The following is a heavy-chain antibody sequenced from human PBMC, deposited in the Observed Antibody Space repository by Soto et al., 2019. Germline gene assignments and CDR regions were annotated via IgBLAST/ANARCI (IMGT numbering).Heavy chain of an antibody. J-gene: IGHJ5*02. CDR1: GFIFSDYY. D-gene: IGHD2-21*01. Sequence: GGSLRLSCAASGFIFSDYYMSWIRQAPGKGLEWLACISRDGNAIFYADSVIGRFTVSRDNAKNSLFLQMADLRAEDTAMYFCARGAEIANLAEWFDPWGQGTLVTVSS. V-gene: IGHV3-11*01. CDR2: ISRDGNAI. CDR3: ARGAEIANLAEWFDP.